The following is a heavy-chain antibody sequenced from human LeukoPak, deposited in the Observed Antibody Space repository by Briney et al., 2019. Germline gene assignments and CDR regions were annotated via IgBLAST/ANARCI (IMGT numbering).Heavy chain of an antibody. J-gene: IGHJ4*02. CDR1: GFTFSNYA. CDR2: ISDSGRYT. CDR3: AKDRNYRDSGRAEDY. Sequence: GGSLRLSCAASGFTFSNYAMSWVRQAPGKGLEWVSSISDSGRYTYYADSVKGRFTVSRDNSKNTLYVQMNSLRAEDTAVYYCAKDRNYRDSGRAEDYWGQGTLVTVSS. V-gene: IGHV3-23*01. D-gene: IGHD3-10*01.